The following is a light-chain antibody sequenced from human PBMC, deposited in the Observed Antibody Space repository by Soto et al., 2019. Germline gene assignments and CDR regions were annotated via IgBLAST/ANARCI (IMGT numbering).Light chain of an antibody. V-gene: IGLV2-23*02. Sequence: QSALTQPASVSGSPGQSITISCTGTSSDVGSYNLVSWYQQHPGKAPKVMIYEVSQRPSGVSKRFSGSKSGNTASLTISGLQAEDEADYYCCSYAGRSTLVFGGGTKVTV. CDR2: EVS. CDR1: SSDVGSYNL. CDR3: CSYAGRSTLV. J-gene: IGLJ3*02.